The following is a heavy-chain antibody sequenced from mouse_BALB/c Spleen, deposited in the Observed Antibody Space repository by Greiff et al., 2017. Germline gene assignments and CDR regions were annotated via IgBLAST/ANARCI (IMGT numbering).Heavy chain of an antibody. D-gene: IGHD2-10*02. CDR1: GFTFSEYY. CDR2: ISDGGSYT. CDR3: ARQYGNSWYFDV. V-gene: IGHV5-4*02. Sequence: LVESGGGLVKPGGSLKLSCAASGFTFSEYYMYWVRQTPEKRLEWVATISDGGSYTYYPDSVKGRFTISRDNAKNNLYLQMSSLKSEDTAMYYCARQYGNSWYFDVWGAGTTVTVSS. J-gene: IGHJ1*01.